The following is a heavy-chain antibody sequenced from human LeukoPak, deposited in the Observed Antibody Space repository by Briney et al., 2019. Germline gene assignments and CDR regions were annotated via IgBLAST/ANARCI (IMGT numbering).Heavy chain of an antibody. CDR2: ISSSGSTI. V-gene: IGHV3-11*01. CDR1: GFTFSDYY. Sequence: GRSLRLSCAASGFTFSDYYRSWIRQAPGKGLEWVSYISSSGSTIYYADSVKGRFTISRDNAKNSLYLQMNSLRAEDTAVYYCARDYMGIAVAGHYYYYGMDVWGQGTTVTVSS. J-gene: IGHJ6*02. D-gene: IGHD6-19*01. CDR3: ARDYMGIAVAGHYYYYGMDV.